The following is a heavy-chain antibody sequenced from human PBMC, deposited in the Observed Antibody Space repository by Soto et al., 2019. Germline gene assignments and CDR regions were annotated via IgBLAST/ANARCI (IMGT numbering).Heavy chain of an antibody. J-gene: IGHJ6*02. CDR3: ARVSGITGTTDYYYYYGMDV. V-gene: IGHV1-69*13. D-gene: IGHD1-20*01. CDR2: IIPIFGTA. Sequence: GASVKVSCKASGGTFSSYAISWVRQAPGQGLEWMGGIIPIFGTANYAQKFQGRVTITADESTSTAYMELSSLRSEDTAVYYCARVSGITGTTDYYYYYGMDVWGQGTTVTVSS. CDR1: GGTFSSYA.